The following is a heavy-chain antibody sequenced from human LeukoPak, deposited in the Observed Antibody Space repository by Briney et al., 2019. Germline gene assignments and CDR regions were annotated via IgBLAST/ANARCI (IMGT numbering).Heavy chain of an antibody. Sequence: PSGTPSLSPALSVGSPSLATTSSGSQTPREGVESIGYISFRGSTNYNPSLKRLVTISVDTSKNPFSLRLSSATAADTAVYYCARANSGGYGSGSYYNPIDHWGQGTLVTVSS. CDR2: ISFRGST. V-gene: IGHV4-59*01. CDR3: ARANSGGYGSGSYYNPIDH. CDR1: GSPSLATT. D-gene: IGHD3-10*01. J-gene: IGHJ4*02.